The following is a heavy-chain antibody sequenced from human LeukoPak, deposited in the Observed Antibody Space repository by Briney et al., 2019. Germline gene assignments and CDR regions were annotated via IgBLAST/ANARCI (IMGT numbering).Heavy chain of an antibody. CDR2: INGDNAHT. CDR3: ARGGPNSGGWTLDH. CDR1: GGTFSSYA. D-gene: IGHD6-19*01. Sequence: ASVKVSCKASGGTFSSYAIHWLRQAPGQRPEWMGCINGDNAHTQYSQRFQGRVTITRDTSASTAYMELSSLTSEDMAVFYCARGGPNSGGWTLDHWGQGTLVSVSS. J-gene: IGHJ4*02. V-gene: IGHV1-3*03.